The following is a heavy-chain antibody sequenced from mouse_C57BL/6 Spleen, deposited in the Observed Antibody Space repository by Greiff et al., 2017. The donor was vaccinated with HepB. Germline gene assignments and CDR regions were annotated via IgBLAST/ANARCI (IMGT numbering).Heavy chain of an antibody. CDR3: ARSGYGRFDY. CDR2: IYPGDGDT. J-gene: IGHJ2*01. V-gene: IGHV1-82*01. Sequence: VQLQQSGPELVKPGASVKISCKASGYAFSSSWMNWVKQRPGKGLEWIGRIYPGDGDTNYNGKFKGKATLTADKSSSTAYMQLSSLTSEDSAVYFCARSGYGRFDYWGQGTTLTVSS. CDR1: GYAFSSSW. D-gene: IGHD1-1*02.